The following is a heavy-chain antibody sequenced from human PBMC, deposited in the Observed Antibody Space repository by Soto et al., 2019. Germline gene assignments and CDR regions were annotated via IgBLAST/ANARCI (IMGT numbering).Heavy chain of an antibody. V-gene: IGHV5-51*01. J-gene: IGHJ4*02. D-gene: IGHD3-22*01. CDR2: IYPGDSDT. CDR3: ARQRWDSSGYYSGPFDY. CDR1: GYSFTTYW. Sequence: GESLKISCNGSGYSFTTYWIGWVRQMPGKGLEWLGIIYPGDSDTRYSPSFQGQVTISADKSISTAYLQWSSLKASDTALYYCARQRWDSSGYYSGPFDYWGQGTLVTVSS.